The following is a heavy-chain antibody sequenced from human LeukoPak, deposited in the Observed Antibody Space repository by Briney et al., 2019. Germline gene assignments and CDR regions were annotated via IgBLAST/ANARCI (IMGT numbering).Heavy chain of an antibody. Sequence: PGGSLRLSCAASGSTFSNYWMHWVRQVPGKGLVWVSRITTGGSSTTYADSVKGRFTISRDNAKNTLYLQMNSLRAEDTAVYYCARSNHADDYWGQGTLVTVSS. D-gene: IGHD4-11*01. V-gene: IGHV3-74*01. J-gene: IGHJ4*02. CDR2: ITTGGSST. CDR3: ARSNHADDY. CDR1: GSTFSNYW.